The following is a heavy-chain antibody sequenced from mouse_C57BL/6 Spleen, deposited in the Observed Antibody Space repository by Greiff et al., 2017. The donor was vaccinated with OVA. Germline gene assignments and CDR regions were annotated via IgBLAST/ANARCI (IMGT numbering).Heavy chain of an antibody. V-gene: IGHV1-69*01. J-gene: IGHJ4*01. Sequence: QVQLQQPGPELVMPGASVKLSCKASGYTFTSYWMHWVKQRPGQGLEWIGEIDPSDSYTIYNQKFKGKSTLTENKSSSAANKQRSSLASEDSAVYYCARYSEEAMDYWGQGTSVTVAS. CDR3: ARYSEEAMDY. CDR2: IDPSDSYT. CDR1: GYTFTSYW. D-gene: IGHD2-12*01.